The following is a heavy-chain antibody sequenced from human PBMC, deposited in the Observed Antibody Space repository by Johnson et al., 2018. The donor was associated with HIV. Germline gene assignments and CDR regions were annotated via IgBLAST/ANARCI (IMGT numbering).Heavy chain of an antibody. D-gene: IGHD6-13*01. CDR1: GFTFDDYT. Sequence: EVQLLESGGVVVQPGGSLRLSCAASGFTFDDYTMHWVRQAPGKGLEWVSLISWDGGSTYYADSVKGRFTISRDNSKNTLYLQMNSLRAEDTAVYYCAKSIAAAGTNAFDIWGQGTMVTVSS. CDR2: ISWDGGST. J-gene: IGHJ3*02. V-gene: IGHV3-43*01. CDR3: AKSIAAAGTNAFDI.